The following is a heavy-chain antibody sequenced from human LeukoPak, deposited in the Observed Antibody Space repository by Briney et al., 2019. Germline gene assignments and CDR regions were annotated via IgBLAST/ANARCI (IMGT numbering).Heavy chain of an antibody. Sequence: SGPTLVSPTQTLTLTCTFSGFSLSTFGMRVSWIRQPPGKALEWLARIDWDDDKFYSTSLKTRLTISKDTSKNQVVLTMANMDPVDTATYYCARMSAGGYFDYWGQGTLVTVSS. V-gene: IGHV2-70*04. D-gene: IGHD2-8*02. CDR2: IDWDDDK. CDR3: ARMSAGGYFDY. J-gene: IGHJ4*02. CDR1: GFSLSTFGMR.